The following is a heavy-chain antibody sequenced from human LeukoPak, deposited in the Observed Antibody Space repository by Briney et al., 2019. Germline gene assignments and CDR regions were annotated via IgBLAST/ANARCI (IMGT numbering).Heavy chain of an antibody. V-gene: IGHV1-2*02. CDR2: INPNSGGT. CDR3: ARVSAYMVRGVTNWFDP. D-gene: IGHD3-10*01. Sequence: ASVKVSCKASGYTFTSYGISWVRQAPGQGLEWMGWINPNSGGTNYAQKFQGRVTMTRDTSISTAYMELSRLRSDDTAVYYCARVSAYMVRGVTNWFDPWGQGTLVTVSS. J-gene: IGHJ5*02. CDR1: GYTFTSYG.